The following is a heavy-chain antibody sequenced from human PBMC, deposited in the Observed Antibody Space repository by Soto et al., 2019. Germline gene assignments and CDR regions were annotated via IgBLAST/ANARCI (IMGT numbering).Heavy chain of an antibody. CDR3: ARDPPSDSSGYNHY. Sequence: EVQLVESGGGLVKPGGSLRLSCAASGFTFSSYSMNWVRQAPGKGLEWVSSISSSSSYIYYADSVKGRFTISRDNAKNSLYLQMNSLRAEDTAVYYCARDPPSDSSGYNHYWGQGTLVTVSS. CDR1: GFTFSSYS. D-gene: IGHD3-22*01. J-gene: IGHJ4*02. CDR2: ISSSSSYI. V-gene: IGHV3-21*01.